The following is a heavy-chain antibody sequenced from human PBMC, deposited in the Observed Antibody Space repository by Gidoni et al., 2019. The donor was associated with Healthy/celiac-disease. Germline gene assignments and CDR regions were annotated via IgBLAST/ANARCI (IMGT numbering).Heavy chain of an antibody. D-gene: IGHD6-19*01. CDR3: AKYYSSGWYLDYFDY. Sequence: EVQLLESGGGLVQPGGPLRISCAAYGFTFSSDAMRWVRQAPGKGLEWVSAISGSGGSTYYADSVKGRFTISRDNSKNTLYLQMNSLRAEDTAVYYCAKYYSSGWYLDYFDYWGQGTLVTVSS. V-gene: IGHV3-23*01. CDR2: ISGSGGST. J-gene: IGHJ4*02. CDR1: GFTFSSDA.